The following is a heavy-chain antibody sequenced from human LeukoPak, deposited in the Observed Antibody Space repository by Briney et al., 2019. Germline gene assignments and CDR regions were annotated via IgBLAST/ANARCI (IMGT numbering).Heavy chain of an antibody. CDR2: IRSSSSYI. CDR1: GFSFSSYT. V-gene: IGHV3-21*01. Sequence: KPGGSLRLSCAASGFSFSSYTMNWVRQAPGKGLEWVSSIRSSSSYIYYADSLKGRFTISRDNAKNSLYLQMNSLRAEATAVYYCARDPQGYSSSWFDYWGQGTLVTVSS. CDR3: ARDPQGYSSSWFDY. J-gene: IGHJ4*02. D-gene: IGHD6-13*01.